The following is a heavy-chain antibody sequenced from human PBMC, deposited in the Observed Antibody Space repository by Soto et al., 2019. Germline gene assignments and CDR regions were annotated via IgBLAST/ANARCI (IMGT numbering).Heavy chain of an antibody. CDR2: IQYSGYS. Sequence: QVQLQESGPGLVKPSETLSLTCTVSGGSIANYYCSWFRQPPGKGLEWIGYIQYSGYSAYNPSLKGXVPXSMDTYKTQSSLTRESVPATDTAVYYCARHGFGPLHGLVDVWGQGTTVIVSS. V-gene: IGHV4-59*08. D-gene: IGHD3-10*01. J-gene: IGHJ6*02. CDR3: ARHGFGPLHGLVDV. CDR1: GGSIANYY.